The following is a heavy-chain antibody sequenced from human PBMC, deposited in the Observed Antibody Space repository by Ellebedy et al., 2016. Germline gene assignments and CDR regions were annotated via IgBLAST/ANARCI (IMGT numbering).Heavy chain of an antibody. CDR2: IWYDGSSA. CDR1: GFTFSGYG. D-gene: IGHD4-11*01. V-gene: IGHV3-33*08. J-gene: IGHJ4*02. CDR3: ARASHYGNYVIDF. Sequence: GESLKISCAASGFTFSGYGMHWVRQAPGKGLERVAVIWYDGSSALYADSVKGRFTISRDNSKNTLYLQMNSLRAEDTAVYYCARASHYGNYVIDFWGQGTLVTVSS.